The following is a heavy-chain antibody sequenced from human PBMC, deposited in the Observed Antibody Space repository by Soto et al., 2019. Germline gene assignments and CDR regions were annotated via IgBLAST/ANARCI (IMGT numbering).Heavy chain of an antibody. D-gene: IGHD2-21*02. CDR2: IHSDGSST. CDR1: GFTFNYYW. CDR3: ARGDKGGFDL. J-gene: IGHJ3*01. Sequence: EVQLVESEGGLVQRGGSLRLSCAASGFTFNYYWMHWVRQAPGQGLVWVSHIHSDGSSTTYADSVKGRFTISRDNAKNTLYLLMNSLRAEDTAVYFCARGDKGGFDLWGQGTMVTVSS. V-gene: IGHV3-74*01.